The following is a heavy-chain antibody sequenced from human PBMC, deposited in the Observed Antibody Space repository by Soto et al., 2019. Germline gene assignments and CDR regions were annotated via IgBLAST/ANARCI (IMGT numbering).Heavy chain of an antibody. Sequence: PSETLSLTCTVPGGSVSSGDYYWSWIRQPPGKGLEWIGYIYYSGSTNYNPSLKSRVSISLDTSKNQFSLRSTSVTAADTAVYYCARIPVDTYMINWFDPWGQGTLVTVSS. CDR2: IYYSGST. J-gene: IGHJ5*02. V-gene: IGHV4-61*08. CDR3: ARIPVDTYMINWFDP. D-gene: IGHD5-18*01. CDR1: GGSVSSGDYY.